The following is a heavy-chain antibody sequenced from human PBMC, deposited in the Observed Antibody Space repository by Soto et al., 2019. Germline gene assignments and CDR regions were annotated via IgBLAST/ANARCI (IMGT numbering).Heavy chain of an antibody. D-gene: IGHD2-15*01. CDR1: GYTFTSYG. V-gene: IGHV1-18*01. Sequence: QVQLVQSGAEVKKPGASVKVSCKASGYTFTSYGISWARQAPGQGLEWMGWISAYNGNTNYAQKLQGRVTMTTDTSTSTAYMELRSLRSDDTAVYYCARDISWRCSGGSCYSEGYFDYWGQGTLVTVSS. CDR2: ISAYNGNT. J-gene: IGHJ4*02. CDR3: ARDISWRCSGGSCYSEGYFDY.